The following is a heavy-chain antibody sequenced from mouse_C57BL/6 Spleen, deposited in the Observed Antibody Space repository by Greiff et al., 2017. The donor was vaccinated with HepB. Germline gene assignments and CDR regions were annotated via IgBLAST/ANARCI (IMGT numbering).Heavy chain of an antibody. CDR2: ISYDGSN. V-gene: IGHV3-6*01. CDR1: GYSITSGYY. D-gene: IGHD2-5*01. J-gene: IGHJ3*01. CDR3: ARVGDYYSNFAY. Sequence: DVKLQESGPGLVKPSQSLSLTCSVTGYSITSGYYWNWIRQFPGNKLEWMGYISYDGSNNYNPSLKNRISITRDTSKNQFFLKLNSVTTEDTATYYCARVGDYYSNFAYWGQGTLVTVSA.